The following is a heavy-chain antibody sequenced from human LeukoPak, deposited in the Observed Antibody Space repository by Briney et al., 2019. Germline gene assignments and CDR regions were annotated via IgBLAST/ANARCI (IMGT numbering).Heavy chain of an antibody. V-gene: IGHV3-7*01. D-gene: IGHD3-16*01. Sequence: GGSLRLSCAASGFTFTAYAMSWFRQTPEKGLEWVAHIHDDGIVTHYVDSVKGRFTISRDNARNSVNLQLNSLRVEDTALYYCARGRGWVDHWGQGTLVTVSS. CDR2: IHDDGIVT. CDR1: GFTFTAYA. CDR3: ARGRGWVDH. J-gene: IGHJ4*02.